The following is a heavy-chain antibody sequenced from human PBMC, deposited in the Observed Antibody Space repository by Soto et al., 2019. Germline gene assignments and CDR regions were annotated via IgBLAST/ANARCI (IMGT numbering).Heavy chain of an antibody. J-gene: IGHJ4*02. CDR2: INGGGTNT. CDR1: GFTFSTYA. V-gene: IGHV3-23*01. CDR3: AKCLVTFWDLDY. D-gene: IGHD3-3*02. Sequence: EVQLLESGGGLVQPGGSLRLSCEASGFTFSTYAMSWVRQAPGKGLEWLSSINGGGTNTDYADSVKGRFTISRDNAKSTLFLQMNRLRAEDTAVYYCAKCLVTFWDLDYWGLGTLVTVSS.